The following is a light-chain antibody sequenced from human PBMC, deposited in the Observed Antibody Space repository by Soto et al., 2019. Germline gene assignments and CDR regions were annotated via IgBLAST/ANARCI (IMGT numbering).Light chain of an antibody. J-gene: IGKJ1*01. V-gene: IGKV3-20*01. CDR1: ESVASSY. CDR3: QQYGSSPWA. Sequence: EIVLTQSPGTLSLSPGERATLSCRASESVASSYLAWYQQKPGQAPRLLIYGASSRATGIPDRFSGRGSETDFTLTISRLEPEDFAVYYCQQYGSSPWAFGPGTKVEIK. CDR2: GAS.